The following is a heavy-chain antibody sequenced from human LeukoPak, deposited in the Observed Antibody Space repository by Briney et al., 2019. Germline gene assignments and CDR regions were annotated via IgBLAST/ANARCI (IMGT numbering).Heavy chain of an antibody. CDR3: ARHRAEMATITDDTFDM. V-gene: IGHV4-4*09. Sequence: SATLSLTCSVSGTSITPYAWSWIRQPPGRGLEWIGYFYTSGNTHQNPSLKSRVTMSIDASKNQFSLRLSSMTAADTAVYYCARHRAEMATITDDTFDMWGQGTMVTVSS. D-gene: IGHD5-24*01. J-gene: IGHJ3*02. CDR1: GTSITPYA. CDR2: FYTSGNT.